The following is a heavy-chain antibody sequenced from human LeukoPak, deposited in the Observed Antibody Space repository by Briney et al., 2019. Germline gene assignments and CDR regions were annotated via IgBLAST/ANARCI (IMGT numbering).Heavy chain of an antibody. Sequence: SETLSLTCTVSGGSISSGGYYWSWICQHPGKGLEWIGYIYYSGSTYYNPSLKSRVTISVDTSKNQFSLKLSSVTAADTAVYYCARGRYYDFWSGYYPPGYYYGMDVWGQGTTVTVSS. CDR1: GGSISSGGYY. CDR2: IYYSGST. CDR3: ARGRYYDFWSGYYPPGYYYGMDV. V-gene: IGHV4-31*03. J-gene: IGHJ6*02. D-gene: IGHD3-3*01.